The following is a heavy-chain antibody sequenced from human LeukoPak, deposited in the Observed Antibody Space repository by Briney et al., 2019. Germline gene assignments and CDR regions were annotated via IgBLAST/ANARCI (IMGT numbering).Heavy chain of an antibody. CDR1: GFTVSSTY. CDR2: IYSGGST. D-gene: IGHD3-10*01. Sequence: GGSLRLSCAASGFTVSSTYMSWVRQAPGKGLEWVSVIYSGGSTYYADSVKGRFTISRDNSKNTLYLQMNSLRAEDTAVYYCAKHYYASGSSRFDYWGQGTLVTVSS. J-gene: IGHJ4*02. CDR3: AKHYYASGSSRFDY. V-gene: IGHV3-53*01.